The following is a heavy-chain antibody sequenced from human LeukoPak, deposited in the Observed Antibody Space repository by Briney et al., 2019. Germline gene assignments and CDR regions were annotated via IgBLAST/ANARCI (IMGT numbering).Heavy chain of an antibody. Sequence: ASVKVSCKASGYTFTGYYMHWVRQAPGQGLEWMGWINPNSGGTNYAQKFQGRVTMTRDTSISTAYMELSRLRSDDTAVYYCASGYPIVVVPAAYFDYWGQGTLVTVSS. CDR2: INPNSGGT. D-gene: IGHD2-2*01. CDR3: ASGYPIVVVPAAYFDY. J-gene: IGHJ4*02. V-gene: IGHV1-2*02. CDR1: GYTFTGYY.